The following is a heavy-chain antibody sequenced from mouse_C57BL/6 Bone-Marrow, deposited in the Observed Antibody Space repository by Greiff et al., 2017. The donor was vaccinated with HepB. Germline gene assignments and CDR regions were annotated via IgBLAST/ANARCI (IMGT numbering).Heavy chain of an antibody. Sequence: QVQLQQSGAELAKPGASVKLSCKASGYTFTSYWMHWVKQRPGQGLEWIGYINPSSGYTKYKQKFKDKATLTADKSSSTAYMQLSSLTYEDSAVYYCASPYDYDEGWFAYWGQGTLVTVSA. CDR2: INPSSGYT. J-gene: IGHJ3*01. D-gene: IGHD2-4*01. CDR1: GYTFTSYW. CDR3: ASPYDYDEGWFAY. V-gene: IGHV1-7*01.